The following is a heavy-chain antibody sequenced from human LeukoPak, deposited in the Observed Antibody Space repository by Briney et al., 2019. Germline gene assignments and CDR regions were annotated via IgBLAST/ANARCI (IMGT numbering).Heavy chain of an antibody. CDR3: ARDPYNDGSGSYSLFDY. J-gene: IGHJ4*02. D-gene: IGHD3-10*01. Sequence: SETLSLTCTVSGGSISSYYWSWIRQPPGKGLEWIGYIYYSGTTYYSPSLRSRLTMSVETSKNQFSLKLTSVTAADTAVYYCARDPYNDGSGSYSLFDYWGQGTLVTVSS. CDR2: IYYSGTT. CDR1: GGSISSYY. V-gene: IGHV4-59*12.